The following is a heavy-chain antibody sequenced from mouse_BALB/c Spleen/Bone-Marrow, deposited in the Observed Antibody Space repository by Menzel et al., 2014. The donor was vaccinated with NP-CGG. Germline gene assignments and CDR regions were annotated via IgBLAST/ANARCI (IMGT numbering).Heavy chain of an antibody. J-gene: IGHJ4*01. CDR3: ASLYFYGSSYYTMDY. D-gene: IGHD1-1*01. CDR1: GFTFSSYA. CDR2: ISSGGST. Sequence: EVQLVESGGGLVKPGGSLKLSCAASGFTFSSYAMSWVRQTPEKRLEWVASISSGGSTYYPDSVKGRFTISRDNARNILYLQMSSLRSEDTAMCYCASLYFYGSSYYTMDYWGQGTSVTVSS. V-gene: IGHV5-6-5*01.